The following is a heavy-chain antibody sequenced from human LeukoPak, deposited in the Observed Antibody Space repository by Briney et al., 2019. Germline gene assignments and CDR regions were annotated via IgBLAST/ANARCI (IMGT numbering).Heavy chain of an antibody. CDR3: ARLPGATSNVDY. J-gene: IGHJ4*02. Sequence: PSETLSLTCTVSGGSISSGGYYWSWIRQHPGKGLEWIGYIYYSGSAYYNPSLKSRVTMSVDTSKNQFSLRLTSVTAADTAVYYCARLPGATSNVDYWGQGTLVTVSS. CDR2: IYYSGSA. CDR1: GGSISSGGYY. V-gene: IGHV4-31*03. D-gene: IGHD1-26*01.